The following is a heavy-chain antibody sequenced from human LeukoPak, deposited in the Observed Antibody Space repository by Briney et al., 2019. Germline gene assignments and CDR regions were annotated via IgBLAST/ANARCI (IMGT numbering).Heavy chain of an antibody. Sequence: SETLSLTCTVSGGSISSYYWSWIRQPPGKGLEWIGYIYYSGSTNYNPSLKSRVTISVDTSKNQFSLKLSSVTAADTAVYYCARATRNGSYYHDAIDYWGQGTLVTVSS. CDR3: ARATRNGSYYHDAIDY. CDR2: IYYSGST. CDR1: GGSISSYY. V-gene: IGHV4-59*12. J-gene: IGHJ4*02. D-gene: IGHD1-26*01.